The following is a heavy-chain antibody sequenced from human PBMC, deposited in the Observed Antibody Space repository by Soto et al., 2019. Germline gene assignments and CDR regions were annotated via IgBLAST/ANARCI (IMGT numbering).Heavy chain of an antibody. D-gene: IGHD6-19*01. V-gene: IGHV3-30*18. CDR2: ISYDGSNK. CDR3: AKGGRGAVASRGGY. J-gene: IGHJ4*02. CDR1: GFTFSSYG. Sequence: QVQLVESGGGVVQPGRSPRLSCAASGFTFSSYGMHWVRQAPGKGLEWVAVISYDGSNKYYADSVKGRFTISRDNSKNTLYLQMNSLRAEDTAVYYCAKGGRGAVASRGGYWGQGTLVTVSS.